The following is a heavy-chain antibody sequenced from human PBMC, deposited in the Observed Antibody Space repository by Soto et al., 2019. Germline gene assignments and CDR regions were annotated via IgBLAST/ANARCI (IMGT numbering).Heavy chain of an antibody. Sequence: QVQLVESGGGVVQPGRSLRLSCAASGFTFSSYGMHWVRQAPGKGLEWVAVISYDGSNKYYADSVKGRFTISRDNSKNTLYLQMNSLRAEDTAVYYCAKTGHCYDSSGYASRGIYFDYWGQGTLVTVSS. V-gene: IGHV3-30*18. CDR1: GFTFSSYG. CDR3: AKTGHCYDSSGYASRGIYFDY. CDR2: ISYDGSNK. D-gene: IGHD3-22*01. J-gene: IGHJ4*02.